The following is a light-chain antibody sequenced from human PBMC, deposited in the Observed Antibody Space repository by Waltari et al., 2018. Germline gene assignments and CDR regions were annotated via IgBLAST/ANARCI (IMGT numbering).Light chain of an antibody. V-gene: IGKV1-8*01. CDR2: ASS. CDR1: QGVGSD. CDR3: QQYYSYPVT. J-gene: IGKJ1*01. Sequence: AIRLTQSPSSIAASTGARVTITCRASQGVGSDLAWYQQKSGRAPKLLLYASSSLEAEVPSRFGGSGSGTDFTLTVSCLQSEDFASYFCQQYYSYPVTFSQGTRV.